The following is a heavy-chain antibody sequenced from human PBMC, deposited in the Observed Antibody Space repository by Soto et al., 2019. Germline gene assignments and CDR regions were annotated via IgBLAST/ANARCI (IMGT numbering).Heavy chain of an antibody. CDR2: ISATGRI. CDR1: GDSISNYY. V-gene: IGHV4-4*07. CDR3: ARDQSGAADI. Sequence: SETLSLTCTVSGDSISNYYWNWIRQSAGKGLEWIGRISATGRISYISSLKSRITLSLDASKNQFSLNLKFVTAADTAVYFCARDQSGAADIWGQGTMVTVSS. J-gene: IGHJ3*02. D-gene: IGHD7-27*01.